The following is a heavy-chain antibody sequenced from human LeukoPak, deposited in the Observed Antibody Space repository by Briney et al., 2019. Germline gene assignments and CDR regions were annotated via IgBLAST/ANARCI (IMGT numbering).Heavy chain of an antibody. D-gene: IGHD2-15*01. J-gene: IGHJ6*03. Sequence: GASVKVSCKASGYTFTGYYIQWVRQAPGQGLEWMGWSNPGGTNYAQKFQGRVTMTRDSSISTAYMELSSLRAEDTAVYYCATFTRSSYYYYYMDVWGKGTTVTISS. V-gene: IGHV1-2*02. CDR2: SNPGGT. CDR1: GYTFTGYY. CDR3: ATFTRSSYYYYYMDV.